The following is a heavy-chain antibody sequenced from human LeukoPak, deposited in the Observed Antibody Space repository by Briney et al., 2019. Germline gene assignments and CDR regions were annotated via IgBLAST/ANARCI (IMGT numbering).Heavy chain of an antibody. J-gene: IGHJ6*03. D-gene: IGHD5-18*01. V-gene: IGHV4-34*11. CDR1: GGSFSGYY. Sequence: SETLSLTCAVYGGSFSGYYWSWIRQPPGKGLEWIGYIYYDGSTNYNPSLKSRVTISLDMSKNQFSLKLTSVTAAETAVYYCAREGRYRYGYNEYHLYMDIWGKGTTVTVSS. CDR3: AREGRYRYGYNEYHLYMDI. CDR2: IYYDGST.